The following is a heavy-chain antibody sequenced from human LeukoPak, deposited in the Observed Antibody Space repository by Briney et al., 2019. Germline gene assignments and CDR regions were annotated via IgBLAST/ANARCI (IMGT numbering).Heavy chain of an antibody. V-gene: IGHV3-23*01. Sequence: GGSLRLPCAASGFTFSSYAMSWVRQAPGKGLEWVSAISGSGGSTYYADSVKGRFTISRDNSKNTLYLQMNSLRAEDTAVYYCARDGEGYYDSSPYWYFDLWGRGTLVTVSS. CDR3: ARDGEGYYDSSPYWYFDL. J-gene: IGHJ2*01. CDR2: ISGSGGST. D-gene: IGHD3-22*01. CDR1: GFTFSSYA.